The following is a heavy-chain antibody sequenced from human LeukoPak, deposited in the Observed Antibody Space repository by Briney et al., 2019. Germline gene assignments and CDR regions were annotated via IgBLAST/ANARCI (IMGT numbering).Heavy chain of an antibody. CDR3: AREGPGSYDAFDI. Sequence: SETLSLTCTVSGGSISSYYWSWIRQPPGKGLEWIGYIYYSGNTNYNPSLKSRVAISVDSSKNQFSLNLSSVTAADTAVYYCAREGPGSYDAFDIWGQGTRISVSS. CDR1: GGSISSYY. D-gene: IGHD1-14*01. CDR2: IYYSGNT. V-gene: IGHV4-59*01. J-gene: IGHJ3*02.